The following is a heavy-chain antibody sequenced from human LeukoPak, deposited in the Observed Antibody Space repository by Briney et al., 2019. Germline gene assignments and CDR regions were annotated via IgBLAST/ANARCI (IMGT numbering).Heavy chain of an antibody. J-gene: IGHJ4*02. CDR2: ISGSSSTI. CDR1: GFTFSTYS. Sequence: PGGSLRLSCAASGFTFSTYSMHWVRQAPGKGLEWVSYISGSSSTIYYADSVKGRFTISRDNAKNSLYVQMNSLRAEDTAVYYCARDRARTFDYWGQGTVVTLSS. CDR3: ARDRARTFDY. D-gene: IGHD6-6*01. V-gene: IGHV3-48*01.